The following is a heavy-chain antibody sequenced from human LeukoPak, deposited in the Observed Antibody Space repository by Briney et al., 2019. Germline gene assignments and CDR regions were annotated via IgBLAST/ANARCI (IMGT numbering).Heavy chain of an antibody. CDR1: GGTFSSYA. D-gene: IGHD1-26*01. Sequence: SVKVSCKASGGTFSSYAISWVRQAPGQGLEWMGRIIPILGIANYAQKFQGRVTITADKSTSTAYMELSSLRSEDTAVYYCARDKSAGAINNWFDPWGQGTLVTVSS. CDR3: ARDKSAGAINNWFDP. J-gene: IGHJ5*02. CDR2: IIPILGIA. V-gene: IGHV1-69*04.